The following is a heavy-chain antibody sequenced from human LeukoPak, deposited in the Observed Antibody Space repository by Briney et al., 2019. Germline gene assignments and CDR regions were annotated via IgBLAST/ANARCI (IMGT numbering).Heavy chain of an antibody. CDR1: GFTFSSYA. V-gene: IGHV3-23*01. J-gene: IGHJ4*02. D-gene: IGHD3-22*01. CDR3: AKDQGLGLVVMRARGYYFDY. CDR2: ISGSGGST. Sequence: GGSLRLFCAASGFTFSSYAMSWVPQAPGKGLEWVSDISGSGGSTYYADSVKGRFTISRDNSKNTLYLQMNSLRAEDTAVYYCAKDQGLGLVVMRARGYYFDYWGQGTLVTVSS.